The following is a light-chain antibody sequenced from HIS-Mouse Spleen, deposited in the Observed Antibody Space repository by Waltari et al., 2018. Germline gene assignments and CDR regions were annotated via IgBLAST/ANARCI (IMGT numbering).Light chain of an antibody. J-gene: IGLJ1*01. V-gene: IGLV2-8*01. Sequence: QSALTQPPSASGSPGQSVTISCTGTSSDVGGYNYVSWYHQHPGKAPKLMIYEVSKRPYGVPDRVSGSKSGNTASLTVAGLQAEDEADYYCSSYAGSNNFVFGTGTKVTVL. CDR2: EVS. CDR3: SSYAGSNNFV. CDR1: SSDVGGYNY.